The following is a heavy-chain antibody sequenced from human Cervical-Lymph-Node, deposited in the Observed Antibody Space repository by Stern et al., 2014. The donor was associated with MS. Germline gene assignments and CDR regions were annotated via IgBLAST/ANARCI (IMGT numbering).Heavy chain of an antibody. CDR3: AKGGSGSYLD. D-gene: IGHD1-26*01. Sequence: QVQLVESGGGVVQPGRSLRLSCAASGFVFRRYALHWVRQAPGKGLEWVALILYDGRDKYYTDSVKGRFTVSRDNSNNTVDLEMNSLRLEDTAVYYCAKGGSGSYLDWGQGILVTVSS. V-gene: IGHV3-30*04. CDR1: GFVFRRYA. J-gene: IGHJ4*02. CDR2: ILYDGRDK.